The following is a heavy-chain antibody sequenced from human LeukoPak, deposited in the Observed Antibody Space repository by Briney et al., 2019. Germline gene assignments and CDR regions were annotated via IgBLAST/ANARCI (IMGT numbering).Heavy chain of an antibody. CDR2: INSYGSST. Sequence: GGSLRLSCAASGFSFRSHWMHWVRQAPGKGLVWVSRINSYGSSTLYVDSVKGRFTISRDNAKNTLYLQMNSLRAEHTAVYYCTTHTTTMGNFDYWGQGTLVTVSS. CDR1: GFSFRSHW. V-gene: IGHV3-74*01. J-gene: IGHJ4*02. CDR3: TTHTTTMGNFDY. D-gene: IGHD4-23*01.